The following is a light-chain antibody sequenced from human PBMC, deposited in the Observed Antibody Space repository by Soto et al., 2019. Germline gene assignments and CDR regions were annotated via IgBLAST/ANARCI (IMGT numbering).Light chain of an antibody. CDR2: GAS. CDR1: QSVSNNY. J-gene: IGKJ2*01. V-gene: IGKV3-20*01. Sequence: EVVMTQSPGTLSLSPGERATLSCRASQSVSNNYLAWYQQRPGHAPRLLIYGASKRATGIPDKFSGSGSGTDFTLSVNRLEPEDVAVYYCQQYGSTPYTFGQGTKREIE. CDR3: QQYGSTPYT.